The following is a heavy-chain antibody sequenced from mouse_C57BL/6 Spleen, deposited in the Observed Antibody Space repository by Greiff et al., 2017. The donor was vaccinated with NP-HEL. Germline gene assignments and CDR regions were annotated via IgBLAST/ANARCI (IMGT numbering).Heavy chain of an antibody. CDR1: GYTFTDYE. Sequence: VQLVESGAELVRPGASVTLSCKASGYTFTDYEMHWVKQTPVHGLEWIGAIDPETGGTAYNQKFKGKAILTADKSSSTAYMELRSLTSEDSAVYYCTGGTTYFDYWGQGTTPTVSS. CDR3: TGGTTYFDY. J-gene: IGHJ2*01. D-gene: IGHD4-1*01. V-gene: IGHV1-15*01. CDR2: IDPETGGT.